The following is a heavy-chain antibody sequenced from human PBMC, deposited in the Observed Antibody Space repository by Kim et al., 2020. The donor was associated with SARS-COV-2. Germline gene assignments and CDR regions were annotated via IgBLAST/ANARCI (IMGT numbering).Heavy chain of an antibody. Sequence: KYFGKLQGRVPITRETSASTAYMELSSLRSEDTALYYCARATGSGSYLLDFWGQGTLVTVSS. V-gene: IGHV1-3*01. J-gene: IGHJ4*02. CDR3: ARATGSGSYLLDF. D-gene: IGHD3-10*01.